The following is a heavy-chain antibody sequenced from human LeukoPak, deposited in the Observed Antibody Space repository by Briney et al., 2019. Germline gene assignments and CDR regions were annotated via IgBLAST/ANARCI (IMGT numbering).Heavy chain of an antibody. V-gene: IGHV3-23*01. Sequence: GGPLRLSCAASGFTFSSYAMSWVRQAPGKGLEWVSAISGSGGSTYYADSVKGRFTISRDNSKNTLYLQMNSLRAEDAAVYYCAKDSPYHGSGSYPNWFDPWGQGTLVTVSS. J-gene: IGHJ5*02. CDR2: ISGSGGST. CDR3: AKDSPYHGSGSYPNWFDP. D-gene: IGHD3-10*01. CDR1: GFTFSSYA.